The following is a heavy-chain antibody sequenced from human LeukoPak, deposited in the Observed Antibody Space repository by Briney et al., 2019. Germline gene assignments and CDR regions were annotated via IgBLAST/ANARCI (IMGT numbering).Heavy chain of an antibody. CDR3: ARQLRFFGKFDS. CDR1: GGSMSDYY. CDR2: VYYTGNT. D-gene: IGHD3-3*01. J-gene: IGHJ4*02. Sequence: PSETLSLTCTVSGGSMSDYYWSWIRQPPGRGLEWVGCVYYTGNTNYNPSLESRLTISLDTSKNQFSLRLSSVTAADTAVYYCARQLRFFGKFDSWGQGTLVTVSS. V-gene: IGHV4-59*01.